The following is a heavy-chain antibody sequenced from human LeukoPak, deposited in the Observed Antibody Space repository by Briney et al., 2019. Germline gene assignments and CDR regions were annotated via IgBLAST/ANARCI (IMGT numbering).Heavy chain of an antibody. D-gene: IGHD3-9*01. V-gene: IGHV4-34*01. Sequence: PSETLSLTCAVYGGSFSGYYWSWIRQPPGKGLEWIGEINHSGSTNYNPPLKSRVTISVDTSKNQFSLKLSSVTAADTAVYYCASGRGSGYRYYYYYGMDVWGQGTTVTVSS. J-gene: IGHJ6*02. CDR2: INHSGST. CDR3: ASGRGSGYRYYYYYGMDV. CDR1: GGSFSGYY.